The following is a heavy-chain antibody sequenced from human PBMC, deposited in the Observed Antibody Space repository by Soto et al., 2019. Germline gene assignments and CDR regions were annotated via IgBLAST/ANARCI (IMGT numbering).Heavy chain of an antibody. CDR3: AXXRYGDY. V-gene: IGHV1-18*01. J-gene: IGHJ4*02. D-gene: IGHD3-10*01. Sequence: QVHLVQSGAEVKKPGASVKVSCKGSGYDXTTXXXXXXXXXPGQGLEWMAWISAHNGNTDYAQKLQGRVTVTRDTXXXTXXXXXXXXXXDXTXVYYXAXXRYGDYWGQGALVTVSS. CDR1: GYDXTTXX. CDR2: ISAHNGNT.